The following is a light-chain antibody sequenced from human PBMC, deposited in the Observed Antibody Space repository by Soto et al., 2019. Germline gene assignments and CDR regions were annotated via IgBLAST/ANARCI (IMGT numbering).Light chain of an antibody. CDR2: GAS. CDR3: QQSYSAPPLT. Sequence: DIQMTQSPSSLSASVGDRVTITCRASQNIDIFLSWYHQKPGRAPYLLIYGASTLQNDVPSRFSGSGSGTDFSLTISSPQPEDFGTYYCQQSYSAPPLTFGRGTKVDIK. V-gene: IGKV1-39*01. J-gene: IGKJ4*01. CDR1: QNIDIF.